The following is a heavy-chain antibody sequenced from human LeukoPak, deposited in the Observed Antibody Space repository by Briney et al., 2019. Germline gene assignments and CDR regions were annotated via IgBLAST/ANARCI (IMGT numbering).Heavy chain of an antibody. J-gene: IGHJ4*02. Sequence: GGSLRLSCAASGFTFSSYAMHWVRQAPGKGLEWVAVISYDGSNKYYADSVKGRFTISRDNSKNTLYPQMNSLRAEDTAVYYCARGHGDYFDYWGQGTLVTVSS. CDR2: ISYDGSNK. D-gene: IGHD4-17*01. CDR3: ARGHGDYFDY. V-gene: IGHV3-30-3*01. CDR1: GFTFSSYA.